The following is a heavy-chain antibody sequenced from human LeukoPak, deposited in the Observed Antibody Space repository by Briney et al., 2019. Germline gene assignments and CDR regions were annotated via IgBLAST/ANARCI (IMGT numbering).Heavy chain of an antibody. D-gene: IGHD4-17*01. CDR1: GFTFSNFA. Sequence: GGSLRLSCAASGFTFSNFAMNWVRQTPGKGLEWVSAISGSGGSTYYADSVKGRFTISRDNSKNTLYLQMNSLRAEDTAVYYCAKEGYYGDHFDYWGQGTLVTVSS. V-gene: IGHV3-23*01. CDR2: ISGSGGST. CDR3: AKEGYYGDHFDY. J-gene: IGHJ4*02.